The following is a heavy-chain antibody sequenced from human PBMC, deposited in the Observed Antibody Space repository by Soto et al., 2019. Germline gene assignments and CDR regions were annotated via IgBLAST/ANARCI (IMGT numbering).Heavy chain of an antibody. CDR1: GGPINNYH. V-gene: IGHV4-4*07. D-gene: IGHD1-1*01. CDR2: IYSSGTT. CDR3: ARNVLSGLDV. Sequence: QVQLQQSGPGLVKPSETLSLTCTVSGGPINNYHWSWIRQPAGKGLEWIGRIYSSGTTNHNPSLKSRVTMSVDTSTNHFSLTLTSVTAADTAVYYCARNVLSGLDVWGQGTTVTVS. J-gene: IGHJ6*02.